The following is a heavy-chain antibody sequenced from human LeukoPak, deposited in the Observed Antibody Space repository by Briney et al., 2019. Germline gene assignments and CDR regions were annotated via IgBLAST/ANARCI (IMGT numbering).Heavy chain of an antibody. D-gene: IGHD3-10*01. CDR3: ARDLMVRGVIIINFDY. CDR2: ISAYNGNT. V-gene: IGHV1-18*01. Sequence: GASVKVSCKASGYTFTSYGISWVRQAPGQGLEWMGWISAYNGNTNYAQKLQGRVTMTTDTSTSTAYMELRSLRSDDTAVYYCARDLMVRGVIIINFDYWGQGTLVTVSS. CDR1: GYTFTSYG. J-gene: IGHJ4*02.